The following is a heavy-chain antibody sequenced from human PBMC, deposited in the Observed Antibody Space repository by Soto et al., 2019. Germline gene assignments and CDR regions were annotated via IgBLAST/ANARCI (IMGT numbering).Heavy chain of an antibody. J-gene: IGHJ4*02. D-gene: IGHD3-10*01. V-gene: IGHV1-69*02. Sequence: QVQLVQSGAEVKKPGSSLRVSCKASGDTFNFYTINWVRQAPGLGLEWLGRIIPYLSVSNYAPKFQGRVTITADKSTNTAYMEVRSLRSEDTAMYYCATSFGSGYRAFDYWGQGALVTVSS. CDR2: IIPYLSVS. CDR1: GDTFNFYT. CDR3: ATSFGSGYRAFDY.